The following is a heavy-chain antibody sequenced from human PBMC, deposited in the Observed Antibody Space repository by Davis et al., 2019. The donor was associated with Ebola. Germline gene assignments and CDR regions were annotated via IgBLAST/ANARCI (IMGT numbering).Heavy chain of an antibody. D-gene: IGHD3-3*01. CDR2: IKQDGSEK. CDR3: ARDGPHYDFWSGYYHYYYGMDV. J-gene: IGHJ6*02. CDR1: GFPFSSYW. Sequence: GESLKISCAAPGFPFSSYWMSWVRQAPGKGLEWVANIKQDGSEKYYVDSVKGRFTISRDNAKNSLYLQMNSLRAEDTAVYYCARDGPHYDFWSGYYHYYYGMDVWGQGTTVTVSS. V-gene: IGHV3-7*03.